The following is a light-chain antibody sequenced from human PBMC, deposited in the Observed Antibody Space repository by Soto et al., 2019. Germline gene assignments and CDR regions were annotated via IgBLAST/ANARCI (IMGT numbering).Light chain of an antibody. Sequence: ATELTQPPCSLSASVGDSVTITCRASQGISSAVAWYQQTPGRAPKLLIYDASTLDSGVPSRFRGSGSGTEFTLTISSLRPDDFATYYCQHYSGARATFGQGTKVDIK. CDR3: QHYSGARAT. CDR2: DAS. J-gene: IGKJ1*01. CDR1: QGISSA. V-gene: IGKV1-13*02.